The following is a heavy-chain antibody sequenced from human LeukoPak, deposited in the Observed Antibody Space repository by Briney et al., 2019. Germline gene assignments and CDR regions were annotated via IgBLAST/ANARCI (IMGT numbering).Heavy chain of an antibody. CDR1: GFTFSSYA. CDR3: ARDSPGIMIFGVVTPN. D-gene: IGHD3-3*01. CDR2: ISGSGGST. J-gene: IGHJ4*02. Sequence: GGSLRLSCAASGFTFSSYAMSWVRQAPGKGLEWVSAISGSGGSTYYADSVKGRFTISRDNAKNSLYLQMNGLRAEDTAVYYCARDSPGIMIFGVVTPNGGQGTLVTVSS. V-gene: IGHV3-23*01.